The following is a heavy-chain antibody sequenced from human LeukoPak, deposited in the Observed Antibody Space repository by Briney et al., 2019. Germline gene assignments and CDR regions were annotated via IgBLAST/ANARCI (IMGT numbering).Heavy chain of an antibody. Sequence: SETLSLTCTVSGGSFGGSQYWGWFRQAPGKGLEWIGSTYTNGRTFYNPSLASRLTTSVDTSTNQISLRLTSATVADTAVFYCAAGKDVVGSPVGAFDIWGQGTMVTVSP. CDR2: TYTNGRT. J-gene: IGHJ3*02. CDR1: GGSFGGSQY. D-gene: IGHD2-15*01. CDR3: AAGKDVVGSPVGAFDI. V-gene: IGHV4-39*07.